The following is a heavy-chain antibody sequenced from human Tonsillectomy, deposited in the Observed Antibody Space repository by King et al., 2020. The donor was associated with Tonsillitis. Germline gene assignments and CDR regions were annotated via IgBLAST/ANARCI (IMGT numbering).Heavy chain of an antibody. D-gene: IGHD5-24*01. Sequence: QLQESGPGLVKPSETLSLTCAVSGVSISRYYWSWVRQPPGKVLEWIGYVYNTGSTIYNPSLKSRVTMSLDRSKNQFSLRLSSVTAADTAVYYCARLXRDGHXSWFXSWGQXILVTV. J-gene: IGHJ5*01. V-gene: IGHV4-59*08. CDR2: VYNTGST. CDR1: GVSISRYY. CDR3: ARLXRDGHXSWFXS.